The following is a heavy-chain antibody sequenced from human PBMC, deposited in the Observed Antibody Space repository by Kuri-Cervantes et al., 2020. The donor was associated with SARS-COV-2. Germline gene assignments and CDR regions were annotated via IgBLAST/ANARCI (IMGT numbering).Heavy chain of an antibody. CDR3: AKSSSWYFDY. CDR1: GFTFSSYA. Sequence: ETLSLTCAASGFTFSSYAMSWVRQAPGKGLEWVSAISGSGGSTYYADSVKGRFTISRDNSKNTLYLQMNSLRAEDTAVYYCAKSSSWYFDYWGQGTLVTVSS. CDR2: ISGSGGST. V-gene: IGHV3-23*01. J-gene: IGHJ4*02. D-gene: IGHD6-13*01.